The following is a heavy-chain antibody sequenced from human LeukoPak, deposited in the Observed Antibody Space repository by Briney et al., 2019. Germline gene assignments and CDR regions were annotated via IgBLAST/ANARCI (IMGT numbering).Heavy chain of an antibody. J-gene: IGHJ3*02. CDR2: IWYDGSNK. V-gene: IGHV3-33*01. Sequence: PGGSLRLSCAASGFTFSSYGMHWVRQAPGKGLEWVAVIWYDGSNKYYADSVKGRFTISRDNSKNTLYLQMNSLRAEDTAVYYCARGETAVDDAFDIWGQGTMVTVSS. CDR1: GFTFSSYG. D-gene: IGHD2-21*02. CDR3: ARGETAVDDAFDI.